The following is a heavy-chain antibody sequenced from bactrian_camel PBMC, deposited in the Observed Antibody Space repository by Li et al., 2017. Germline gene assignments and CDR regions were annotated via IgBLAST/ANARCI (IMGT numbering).Heavy chain of an antibody. D-gene: IGHD1*01. CDR1: GYTYSSAC. Sequence: HVQLVESGGGSVQAGGSLRLSCAPSGYTYSSACMGWFRQAPGKQRDGVATIYSDGGIIYADSVKGRFTISKDNAKNTLYLQMNSLKLEDTAMYYCAADEWNFGLAWSQYRHWGQGTQVTVS. CDR2: IYSDGGI. J-gene: IGHJ4*01. CDR3: AADEWNFGLAWSQYRH. V-gene: IGHV3S53*01.